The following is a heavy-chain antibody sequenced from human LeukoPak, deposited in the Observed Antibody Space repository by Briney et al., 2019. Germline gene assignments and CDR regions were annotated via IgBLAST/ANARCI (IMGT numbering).Heavy chain of an antibody. J-gene: IGHJ6*03. Sequence: GGSLRLSCAASGLTFSSYAMSWVRQAPGKGLEWVSAISGSGGSTYHADSVKGRFTISRDNSKNTLYLQMNSLRAEGTAVYYCANGLIGGYYYMDVWGKGTTVTVSS. D-gene: IGHD2/OR15-2a*01. V-gene: IGHV3-23*01. CDR1: GLTFSSYA. CDR2: ISGSGGST. CDR3: ANGLIGGYYYMDV.